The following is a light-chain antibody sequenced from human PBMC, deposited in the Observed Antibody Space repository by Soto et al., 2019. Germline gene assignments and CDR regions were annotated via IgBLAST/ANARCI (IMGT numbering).Light chain of an antibody. CDR2: DAS. J-gene: IGKJ5*01. V-gene: IGKV1-33*01. CDR3: QQYHNLPIT. Sequence: DIPMTQSPSSLSVSVGDRVTITCQASRYIGNYLNWYQQKPGKAPKLLNNDASNLETGVPTKFSGSGSGTKFTVTISSLQPEDIATYYCQQYHNLPITFGQGTRLEIK. CDR1: RYIGNY.